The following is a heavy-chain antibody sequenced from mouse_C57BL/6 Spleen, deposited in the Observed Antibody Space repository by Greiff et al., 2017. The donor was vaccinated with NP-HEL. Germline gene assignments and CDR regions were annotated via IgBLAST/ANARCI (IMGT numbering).Heavy chain of an antibody. V-gene: IGHV5-17*01. CDR3: ASNWDWYFDV. CDR2: ISSGSSTI. D-gene: IGHD4-1*01. J-gene: IGHJ1*03. CDR1: GFTFSDYG. Sequence: EVQLVESGGGLVKPGGSLKLSCAASGFTFSDYGMHWVRQAPEKGLEWVAYISSGSSTIYYADTVKGRFTISRDKAKNTLCLQMTSLRSEDTAMDYCASNWDWYFDVWGTGTTVTVSS.